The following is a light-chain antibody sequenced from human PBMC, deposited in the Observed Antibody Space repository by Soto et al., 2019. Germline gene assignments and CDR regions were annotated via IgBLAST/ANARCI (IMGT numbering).Light chain of an antibody. CDR2: EGS. V-gene: IGLV2-23*01. J-gene: IGLJ1*01. Sequence: QPASVSGSPGQSIAISCTGSSSDVGSYNLVSWYQQHPGEAPKVMIYEGSKRPSGVSNRFSGSKSGNTASLTISGLQAEDEADYYCCSYAGSSTYVFGTGTKLTVL. CDR3: CSYAGSSTYV. CDR1: SSDVGSYNL.